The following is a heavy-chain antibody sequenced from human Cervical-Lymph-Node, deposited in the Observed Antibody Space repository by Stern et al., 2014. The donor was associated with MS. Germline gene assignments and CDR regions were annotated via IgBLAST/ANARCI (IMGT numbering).Heavy chain of an antibody. CDR1: GFTFSSYG. Sequence: VQLVESGGGVVQPGRSLRLSCAASGFTFSSYGMHWVRQAPGKGLEWVAVISYDGSNKYYADSVKGRFTISRDNSKNTLYLQMNSLRAEDTAVYYCAKGPGFDPWGQGTLVTVSS. CDR2: ISYDGSNK. CDR3: AKGPGFDP. V-gene: IGHV3-30*18. J-gene: IGHJ5*02.